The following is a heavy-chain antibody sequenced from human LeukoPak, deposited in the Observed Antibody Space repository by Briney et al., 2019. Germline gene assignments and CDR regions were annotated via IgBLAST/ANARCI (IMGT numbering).Heavy chain of an antibody. CDR1: GGSFSGYY. CDR2: INHSGST. CDR3: VSNPYSNYYFDY. J-gene: IGHJ4*02. Sequence: PETLSLTCAVYGGSFSGYYWSWIRQPPGKGLEWIGEINHSGSTNYNPSLKSRVTISADTSKNQFSLKLSSVTAADTAVFYCVSNPYSNYYFDYWGQGTRVTVSS. V-gene: IGHV4-34*01. D-gene: IGHD4-11*01.